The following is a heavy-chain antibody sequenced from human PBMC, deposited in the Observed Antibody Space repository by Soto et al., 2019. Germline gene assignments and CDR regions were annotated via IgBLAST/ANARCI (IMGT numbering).Heavy chain of an antibody. J-gene: IGHJ6*02. CDR2: INHSGST. CDR1: GGSFSGYY. D-gene: IGHD2-2*01. CDR3: AGYCSSTSGLPYYYYGMDV. V-gene: IGHV4-34*01. Sequence: PSETLSLTCTVSGGSFSGYYWSWIRQPPGKGLEWIGEINHSGSTNYNPSLKSRVTISVDTSKNQFSLKLSSVTAADTAVYYCAGYCSSTSGLPYYYYGMDVWGQGTTVTVSS.